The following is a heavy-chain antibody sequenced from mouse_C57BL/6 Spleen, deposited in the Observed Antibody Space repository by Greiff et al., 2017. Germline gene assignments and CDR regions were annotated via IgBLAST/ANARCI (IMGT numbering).Heavy chain of an antibody. J-gene: IGHJ4*01. V-gene: IGHV1-59*01. CDR1: GYTFTSYW. CDR2: IDPSDSYT. Sequence: QVQLQQSGAELVRPGTSVKLSCKASGYTFTSYWMHWVKQRPGQGLEWIGVIDPSDSYTNYNQKFKGKATLTVDTSSSTAYMQLSSLTSEDSAVXYCARYGDYPYYYSMDYWGQGTSVTVSS. D-gene: IGHD2-4*01. CDR3: ARYGDYPYYYSMDY.